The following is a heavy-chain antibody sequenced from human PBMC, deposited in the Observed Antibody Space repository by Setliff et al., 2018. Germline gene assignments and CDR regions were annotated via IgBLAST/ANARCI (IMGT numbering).Heavy chain of an antibody. CDR2: ISPYNGNA. D-gene: IGHD3-22*01. V-gene: IGHV1-18*01. CDR1: GYTFTSYG. J-gene: IGHJ6*02. CDR3: ARDKATYYDSSGYYFTSSMDV. Sequence: ASVKVSCKASGYTFTSYGISWVRQAPGQGLDWMGRISPYNGNANYAQNLQGRVTLTTDTSTSTAYMELRSLRSDDTAVYYCARDKATYYDSSGYYFTSSMDVWGQGTTVTVSS.